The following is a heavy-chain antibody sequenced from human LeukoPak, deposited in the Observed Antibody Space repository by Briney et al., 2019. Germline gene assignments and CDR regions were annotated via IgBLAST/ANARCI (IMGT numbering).Heavy chain of an antibody. J-gene: IGHJ3*02. V-gene: IGHV3-48*01. CDR1: GFTFSSYA. D-gene: IGHD5-12*01. CDR3: ARFPQYGRGYSGYDYLADDAFDI. Sequence: PGGSLRLSCAASGFTFSSYAMSWVRQAPGKGLEWVSYISSSSSTIYYADSVKGRFTISRDNAKNSLYLQMNSLRAEDTAVYYCARFPQYGRGYSGYDYLADDAFDIWGQGTMVTVSS. CDR2: ISSSSSTI.